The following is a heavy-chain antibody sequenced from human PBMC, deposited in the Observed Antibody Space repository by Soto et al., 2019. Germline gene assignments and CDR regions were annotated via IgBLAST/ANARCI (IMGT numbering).Heavy chain of an antibody. CDR1: GYSLVIYC. Sequence: PGESLKISCQGSGYSLVIYCIACVRQMPGKGLEWMGSIYPGDSDTTYSPSFQGQVTMSVEKSITTVYLQWSSLKASDTAMYYCARTDGYEIEYWGQGTLVTVSS. CDR2: IYPGDSDT. CDR3: ARTDGYEIEY. J-gene: IGHJ4*02. V-gene: IGHV5-51*01. D-gene: IGHD5-12*01.